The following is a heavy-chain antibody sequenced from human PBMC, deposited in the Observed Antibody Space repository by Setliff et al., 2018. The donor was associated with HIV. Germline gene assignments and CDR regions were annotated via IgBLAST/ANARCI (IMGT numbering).Heavy chain of an antibody. D-gene: IGHD2-15*01. V-gene: IGHV4-34*01. CDR2: INHSGST. Sequence: SETLSLTCAVYGGSFSGYYWSWIRQPPGKGLEWIGEINHSGSTNYNPPLKSRVTISVDTSKNQFSPKLSSVTAADTAVYYCARAPLSGGSFGWFDPWGQGTLVTVSS. CDR1: GGSFSGYY. J-gene: IGHJ5*02. CDR3: ARAPLSGGSFGWFDP.